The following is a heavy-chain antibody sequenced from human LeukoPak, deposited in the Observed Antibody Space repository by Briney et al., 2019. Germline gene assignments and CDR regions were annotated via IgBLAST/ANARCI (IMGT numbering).Heavy chain of an antibody. D-gene: IGHD3-16*01. Sequence: GRSLRLSCAASGSTFSSYGMHWVRQAPGKGLEWVAVIWYDGSNKYYADSVKGRFTISRDNSKNTLYLQMNSLRAEDTAVYYCAKVLGQYYYYYMDVWGKGTTVTVSS. J-gene: IGHJ6*03. CDR2: IWYDGSNK. CDR1: GSTFSSYG. V-gene: IGHV3-33*06. CDR3: AKVLGQYYYYYMDV.